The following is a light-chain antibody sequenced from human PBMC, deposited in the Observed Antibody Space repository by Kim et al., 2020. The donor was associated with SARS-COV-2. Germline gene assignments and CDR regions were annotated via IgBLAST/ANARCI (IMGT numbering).Light chain of an antibody. CDR3: QQSYSTPVT. CDR2: AAS. V-gene: IGKV1-39*01. J-gene: IGKJ4*01. Sequence: DIQMTQSPSSLSASVGDRVTITCRASQSITTYLNWYQQKPGKAPKLLIYAASSLHSGVPSRFSGSGSGTDFTLTISSLQPEDCATYYCQQSYSTPVTFGGGTKVDIK. CDR1: QSITTY.